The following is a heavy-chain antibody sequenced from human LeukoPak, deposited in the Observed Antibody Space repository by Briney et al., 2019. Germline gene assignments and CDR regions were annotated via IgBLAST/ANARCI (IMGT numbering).Heavy chain of an antibody. V-gene: IGHV3-53*01. D-gene: IGHD6-6*01. CDR3: ARGLLIAALDY. J-gene: IGHJ4*02. CDR2: IYSGGST. Sequence: PGGSLRLSCAASGFTVSSNYMSWVRQAPGKGLEWVSVIYSGGSTYYADSVKGRFTISRDNSKNTLYLQMNRLRAVDTAVYYCARGLLIAALDYWGQGTLVTVSS. CDR1: GFTVSSNY.